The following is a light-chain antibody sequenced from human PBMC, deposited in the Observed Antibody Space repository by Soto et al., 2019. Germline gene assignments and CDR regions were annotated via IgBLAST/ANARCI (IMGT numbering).Light chain of an antibody. Sequence: QSALTQPASVSGSPGQSITISCTGTSSDVGDYAYVSWYQQHPGKAPKLMIYEVSNRPSGISDRFSGSKSGNTASLTIFRLQTEDEADYYCSSYTSRATVVFGGGTKLTVL. CDR1: SSDVGDYAY. J-gene: IGLJ3*02. CDR2: EVS. CDR3: SSYTSRATVV. V-gene: IGLV2-14*01.